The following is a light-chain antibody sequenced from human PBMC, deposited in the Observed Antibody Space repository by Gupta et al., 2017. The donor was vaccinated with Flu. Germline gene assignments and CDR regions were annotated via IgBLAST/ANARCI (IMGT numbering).Light chain of an antibody. CDR3: QQSYSTPLT. Sequence: DIQMTQSPSSLSASVGDRVTITCRASQSISGYLNWYQQKPGKAPKLLIYAASSLQSGVPSRFSGSGSGTDFTLTISSLQPEDFATYYCQQSYSTPLTFGPGTKVEIK. J-gene: IGKJ3*01. CDR2: AAS. V-gene: IGKV1-39*01. CDR1: QSISGY.